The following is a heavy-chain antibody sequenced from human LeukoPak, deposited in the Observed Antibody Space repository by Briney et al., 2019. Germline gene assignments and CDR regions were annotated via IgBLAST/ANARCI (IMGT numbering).Heavy chain of an antibody. Sequence: GGSLRLSCATSGFTFSGHSMSWVRQAPGKGLEWVAVISYDGSNKYYADSVKGRFTISRDNSKNTLYPQMNSLRAEDTAVYYCAKGGLVHGYYFDYWGQGTLVTVSS. CDR2: ISYDGSNK. V-gene: IGHV3-30*18. CDR3: AKGGLVHGYYFDY. J-gene: IGHJ4*02. CDR1: GFTFSGHS. D-gene: IGHD6-19*01.